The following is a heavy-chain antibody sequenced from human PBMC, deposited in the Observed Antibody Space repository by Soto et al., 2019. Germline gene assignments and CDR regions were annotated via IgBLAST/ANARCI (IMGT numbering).Heavy chain of an antibody. D-gene: IGHD3-16*02. V-gene: IGHV3-23*01. Sequence: GGSLRLSCAASGFTFSSYAMSWVRQAPGKGLEWVSAISGSGGSTYYADSVKGRFTISRDNSKNTLYLQMNSLRAEDTAVYYCAKGSLLVTFGGVIVIPGAYWGQGTLVTVSS. J-gene: IGHJ4*02. CDR1: GFTFSSYA. CDR2: ISGSGGST. CDR3: AKGSLLVTFGGVIVIPGAY.